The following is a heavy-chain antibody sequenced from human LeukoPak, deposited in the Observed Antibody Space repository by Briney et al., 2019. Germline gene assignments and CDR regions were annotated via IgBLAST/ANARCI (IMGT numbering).Heavy chain of an antibody. J-gene: IGHJ3*02. D-gene: IGHD2-2*01. Sequence: GSLRLSCAASGFTFSSYAMGWVRQAPGKGLEWIGSINYSGTTYYNPSLKSRVTVSVDTSKNHFSLKLSSVTAADTAVYYCARLPIVVVPSTSFDIWGQGTMVTVSS. CDR3: ARLPIVVVPSTSFDI. V-gene: IGHV4-39*02. CDR1: GFTFSSYA. CDR2: INYSGTT.